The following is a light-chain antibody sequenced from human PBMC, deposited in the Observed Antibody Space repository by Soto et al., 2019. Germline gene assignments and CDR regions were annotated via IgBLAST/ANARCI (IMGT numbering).Light chain of an antibody. V-gene: IGLV2-8*01. CDR1: SNDVGGYNF. CDR3: NSYAGSNTYV. J-gene: IGLJ1*01. CDR2: EVT. Sequence: QAVVTQPPSASGSPGQSVTISCTGTSNDVGGYNFVSWYQHHPGKAPKLIIYEVTKRPSGVPNRFSGSKSGNTASLTVSGLQAEDEADYYCNSYAGSNTYVFGTGTKLTVL.